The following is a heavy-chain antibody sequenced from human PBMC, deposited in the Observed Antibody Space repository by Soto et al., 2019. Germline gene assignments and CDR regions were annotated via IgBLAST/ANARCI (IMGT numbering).Heavy chain of an antibody. CDR1: GYALTSSG. V-gene: IGHV1-18*04. Sequence: QVQLVQSGAEVKKPGASVKVSCKASGYALTSSGITWVRQAPGQGLEGMGWISEYNGNIDYEEKFQTRVALTTDTSTGTAFMELRDLRSDDTAVYYCARRSTYTAFWYFDLWGRGTLVTVSS. D-gene: IGHD3-3*02. J-gene: IGHJ2*01. CDR2: ISEYNGNI. CDR3: ARRSTYTAFWYFDL.